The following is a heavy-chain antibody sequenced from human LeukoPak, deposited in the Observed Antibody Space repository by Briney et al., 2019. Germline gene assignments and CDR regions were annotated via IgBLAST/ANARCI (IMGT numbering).Heavy chain of an antibody. CDR2: ISWNSGSI. D-gene: IGHD6-13*01. V-gene: IGHV3-9*01. CDR3: ARDGYSSSWYASFDI. CDR1: GFTFDDYA. Sequence: PGRSLRLSCAASGFTFDDYAMHWVRQAPGKGLEWVSGISWNSGSIGYADSVKGRFTISRDNAKNSLYLQMNSLRAEDTALYYCARDGYSSSWYASFDIWGQGTMVTVSS. J-gene: IGHJ3*02.